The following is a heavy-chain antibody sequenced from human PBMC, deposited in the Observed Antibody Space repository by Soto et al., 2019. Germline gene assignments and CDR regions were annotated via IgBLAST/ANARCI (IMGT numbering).Heavy chain of an antibody. CDR2: INAYNGNT. CDR3: ARDMLSGTTNWFDP. J-gene: IGHJ5*02. Sequence: GASVKVSCKASGYGFTVYGIGRPRQAPGQGLEWMGWINAYNGNTNYAQKLQGRVTMTTDTSTSTAYMELRSLRSDDTAVYYCARDMLSGTTNWFDPWGQGTLVTVSS. D-gene: IGHD1-1*01. V-gene: IGHV1-18*01. CDR1: GYGFTVYG.